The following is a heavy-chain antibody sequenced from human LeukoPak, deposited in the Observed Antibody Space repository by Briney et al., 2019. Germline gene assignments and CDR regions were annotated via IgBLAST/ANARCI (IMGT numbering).Heavy chain of an antibody. D-gene: IGHD1-26*01. CDR1: GFTFSSYA. J-gene: IGHJ4*02. CDR2: ISYDGSNK. Sequence: QPGRSLRLSCAASGFTFSSYAMHWVRQAPGKGLEWVAVISYDGSNKYYADSVKGRFTISRDNSKNTLYLQMNSLRAEDTAVYYCASSGSYIFDFWGQGTLVTVSS. V-gene: IGHV3-30-3*01. CDR3: ASSGSYIFDF.